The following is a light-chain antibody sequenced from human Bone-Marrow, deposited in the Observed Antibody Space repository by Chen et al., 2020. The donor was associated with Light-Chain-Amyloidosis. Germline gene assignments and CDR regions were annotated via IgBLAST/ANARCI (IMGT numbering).Light chain of an antibody. Sequence: NFMLTQPHSVSESPGKTVIISCTRSSGSIATNYVQWYQQRPGSSPTTVIYEDDQRPSGVPDRFSGSIASSSNPAPLPFSGLRTEDEPAYSVRFYQGGSKGVFGGGTKLTVL. CDR1: SGSIATNY. CDR3: RFYQGGSKGV. CDR2: EDD. J-gene: IGLJ3*02. V-gene: IGLV6-57*01.